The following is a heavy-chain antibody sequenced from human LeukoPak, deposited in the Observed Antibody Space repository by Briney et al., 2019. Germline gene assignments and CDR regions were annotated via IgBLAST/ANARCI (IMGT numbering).Heavy chain of an antibody. CDR1: GFTFSNYW. V-gene: IGHV3-21*01. D-gene: IGHD1-26*01. CDR3: ARGTSGTYFIDS. CDR2: ISSSSSYI. Sequence: GGSLRLSCAASGFTFSNYWMSWVRQAPGKGLDWVSSISSSSSYIYYADLVKGRFTISRDNAKNSLYLQMNSLSAEDTAIYYCARGTSGTYFIDSWGQGTLVTVSS. J-gene: IGHJ4*02.